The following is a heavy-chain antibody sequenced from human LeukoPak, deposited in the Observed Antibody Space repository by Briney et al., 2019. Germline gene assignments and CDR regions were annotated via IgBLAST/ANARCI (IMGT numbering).Heavy chain of an antibody. V-gene: IGHV1-46*01. CDR2: INPSGDST. D-gene: IGHD4-23*01. CDR3: ASWGGGKSD. Sequence: ASVKVSCKASGYTFTSYYIHWVRQAPGQGLEWMGIINPSGDSTSYAQKFQGRVTMTRDTSTSTVYMGLSSLTSEDTAVYYCASWGGGKSDWAQGTLVTVSS. J-gene: IGHJ4*02. CDR1: GYTFTSYY.